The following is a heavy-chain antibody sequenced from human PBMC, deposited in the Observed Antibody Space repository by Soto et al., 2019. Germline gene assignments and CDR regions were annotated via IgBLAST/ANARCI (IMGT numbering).Heavy chain of an antibody. D-gene: IGHD3-22*01. CDR1: GGSLSGYY. J-gene: IGHJ5*02. CDR3: PRGAYYDSSGYCPGGFDP. CDR2: INESGGT. Sequence: SSETLSLTCGVYGGSLSGYYWGWIRQPPGKGMEWIGEINESGGTNYNPSLKSRVTISVDTSKKHFSLKLSSVTAADTAVYYCPRGAYYDSSGYCPGGFDPWGQGTLVTVS. V-gene: IGHV4-34*01.